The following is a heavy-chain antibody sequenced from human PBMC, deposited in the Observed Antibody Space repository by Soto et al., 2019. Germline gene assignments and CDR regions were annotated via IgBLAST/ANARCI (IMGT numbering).Heavy chain of an antibody. Sequence: QVQLVQSGAEVKKPGSSVKVSCKASGGTFSSYTISWVRQAPGQGLEWMGRIIPILGIANYAQKFQGRVTITADKSTSTAYMELSSLRSEDTAVYYCAREGGGTTVSADHWGQGTLVTVSS. J-gene: IGHJ4*02. CDR3: AREGGGTTVSADH. CDR2: IIPILGIA. CDR1: GGTFSSYT. V-gene: IGHV1-69*08. D-gene: IGHD4-17*01.